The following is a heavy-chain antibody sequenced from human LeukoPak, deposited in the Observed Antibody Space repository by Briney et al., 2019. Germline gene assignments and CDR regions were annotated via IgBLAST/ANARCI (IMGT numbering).Heavy chain of an antibody. CDR3: ARAPTDIVVVPAANPGGYYYYMDV. J-gene: IGHJ6*03. V-gene: IGHV3-11*04. Sequence: GGSLRLSCAASGFTFSDYYMSWIRQAPGKGLEWVSYISSSGSTIYYADSVKGRFTISRDNAKNSLYLQMNSLRAEDTAVYYCARAPTDIVVVPAANPGGYYYYMDVWGKGTTVTVSS. CDR1: GFTFSDYY. D-gene: IGHD2-2*01. CDR2: ISSSGSTI.